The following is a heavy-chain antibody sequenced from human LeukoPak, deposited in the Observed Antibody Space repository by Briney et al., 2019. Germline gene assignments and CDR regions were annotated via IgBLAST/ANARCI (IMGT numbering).Heavy chain of an antibody. CDR2: INPNSGAT. V-gene: IGHV1-2*02. Sequence: GASVKVSCKVSGYTFTRYNFHWVRQAPGQGLEWMGWINPNSGATNYAQKFQGRVTLTSDTSTSTAYREVNGLRSDDTAVYSCVRGGGTSWFDYWGQGTPVTVSS. CDR1: GYTFTRYN. CDR3: VRGGGTSWFDY. D-gene: IGHD6-13*01. J-gene: IGHJ4*02.